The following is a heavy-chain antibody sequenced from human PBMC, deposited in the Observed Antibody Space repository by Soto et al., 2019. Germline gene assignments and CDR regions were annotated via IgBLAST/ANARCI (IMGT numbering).Heavy chain of an antibody. V-gene: IGHV1-8*01. CDR3: ARQGYYYDSSGYYYVGVYYYYGMDV. J-gene: IGHJ6*02. CDR2: MNPNSGNT. D-gene: IGHD3-22*01. CDR1: GYTFTSYD. Sequence: ASVKVSCKASGYTFTSYDINWVRQATGQGLEWMGWMNPNSGNTGYAQKFQGRVTMTRNTSISTAYMELSSLRSEDTAVYYCARQGYYYDSSGYYYVGVYYYYGMDVWGQGTTVTVYS.